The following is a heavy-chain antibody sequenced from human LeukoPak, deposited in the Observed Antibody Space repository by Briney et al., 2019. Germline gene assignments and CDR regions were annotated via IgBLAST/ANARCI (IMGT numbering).Heavy chain of an antibody. Sequence: PGRSLRLSCAASGFTFSSYGMHWVRQAPGKGLEWVAVIWYGGSNKYYADSVKGRFTISRDNSKNTLYLQMNSLRAEDTAVYYCARVSSSSWYYYYYYMDVWGKGTTVTVSS. V-gene: IGHV3-33*01. CDR1: GFTFSSYG. J-gene: IGHJ6*03. CDR3: ARVSSSSWYYYYYYMDV. CDR2: IWYGGSNK. D-gene: IGHD6-13*01.